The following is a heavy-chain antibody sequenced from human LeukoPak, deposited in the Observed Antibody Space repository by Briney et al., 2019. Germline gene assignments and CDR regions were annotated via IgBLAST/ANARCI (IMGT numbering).Heavy chain of an antibody. CDR3: AKSVLEWLSRNVASIYYYYYMDV. Sequence: PGGSLRLSCAAFGFTFSTYWMHWVRHAPGKGLVWVSRMNYDGSSTTYADSVKGRFTISRDNAKNTLYLQMNSLRAEDTAVYYCAKSVLEWLSRNVASIYYYYYMDVWGKGTTVTVSS. V-gene: IGHV3-74*03. CDR2: MNYDGSST. D-gene: IGHD3-3*01. J-gene: IGHJ6*03. CDR1: GFTFSTYW.